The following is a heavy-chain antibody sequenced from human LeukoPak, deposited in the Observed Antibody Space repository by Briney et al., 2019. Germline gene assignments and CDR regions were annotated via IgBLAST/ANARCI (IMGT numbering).Heavy chain of an antibody. CDR2: IYYSGST. Sequence: PSETLSLTCTVSGGSISSGGYYWSWIRQPPGKGLEWIGYIYYSGSTYYNPSLKSRVTISVDTSKNQFSLKLSSVTAADTAVYYCARLFLGEWAYYFDYWGQGTLVTVSS. V-gene: IGHV4-30-4*08. CDR1: GGSISSGGYY. J-gene: IGHJ4*02. D-gene: IGHD3-16*01. CDR3: ARLFLGEWAYYFDY.